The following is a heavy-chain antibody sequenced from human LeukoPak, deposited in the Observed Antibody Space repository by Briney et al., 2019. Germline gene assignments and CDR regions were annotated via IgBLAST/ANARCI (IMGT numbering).Heavy chain of an antibody. J-gene: IGHJ6*02. Sequence: ASVKVSCKASGYTFTSYGISWVRQAPGQGLEWMGWIGAYNGNTNYAQKLQGRVTMTTDTSTSTAYMELRSLRSDDTAVYYCARDKLAYPGQSAYYYYGMDVWGQGTTVTVSS. V-gene: IGHV1-18*01. CDR3: ARDKLAYPGQSAYYYYGMDV. CDR2: IGAYNGNT. D-gene: IGHD3-3*02. CDR1: GYTFTSYG.